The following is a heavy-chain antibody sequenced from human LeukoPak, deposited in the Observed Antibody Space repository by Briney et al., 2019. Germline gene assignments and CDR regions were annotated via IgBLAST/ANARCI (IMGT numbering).Heavy chain of an antibody. V-gene: IGHV4-59*01. CDR3: ARGASPLGPGACDI. J-gene: IGHJ3*02. Sequence: SETLSLTCTLSSDSLSSYYWSWIRQPPGKGLEWVGYIYYSGSTNYHPSLKSRVPIPVDTAKNQFSLKLSAGTAADRAVYCCARGASPLGPGACDIWGQGTMVSVSS. D-gene: IGHD3-16*01. CDR1: SDSLSSYY. CDR2: IYYSGST.